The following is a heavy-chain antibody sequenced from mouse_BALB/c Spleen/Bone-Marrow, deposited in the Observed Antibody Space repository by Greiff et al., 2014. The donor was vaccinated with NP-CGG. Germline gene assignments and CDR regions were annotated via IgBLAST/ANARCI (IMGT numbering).Heavy chain of an antibody. J-gene: IGHJ3*01. D-gene: IGHD2-3*01. CDR3: ARWLLREGLAY. CDR2: INPYNGGT. Sequence: DVHLVESGPELVKPGASMKISCKASGYSFTGYTMYWVKQSHGKNLEWIGLINPYNGGTSYNQKFKGKATLTVDKSSSTAYMELLSLTSEDSAVYYCARWLLREGLAYWGQGTLVTVSA. V-gene: IGHV1-18*01. CDR1: GYSFTGYT.